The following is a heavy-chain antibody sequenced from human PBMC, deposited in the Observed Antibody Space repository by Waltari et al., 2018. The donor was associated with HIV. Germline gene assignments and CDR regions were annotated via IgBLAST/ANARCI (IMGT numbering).Heavy chain of an antibody. CDR2: ISWNGGCI. CDR3: AKDRSGNYYNPWFDP. CDR1: GFTFDDSA. J-gene: IGHJ5*02. V-gene: IGHV3-9*01. Sequence: EVQLVESGGGFVQHGRCMRLTCAASGFTFDDSAMHWLRQVPGKGLEWVSGISWNGGCIGYADSVKGRFTISRDNAKNSLYLQMNSLRAEDTAMYYCAKDRSGNYYNPWFDPWGQGTLVTVSS. D-gene: IGHD3-10*01.